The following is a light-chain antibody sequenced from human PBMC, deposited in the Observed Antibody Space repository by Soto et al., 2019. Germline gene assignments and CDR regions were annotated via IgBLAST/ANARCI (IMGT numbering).Light chain of an antibody. CDR2: KAS. V-gene: IGKV1-5*03. CDR1: QTISSW. J-gene: IGKJ1*01. Sequence: IQITQSPSTLSGSVGDRVTITCRASQTISSWLAWYQQKPGKAPKLLIYKASTLKSGVPSRFSGSGSGTEFTLTISSLQPDDFATYYCQHYNSYLEAFGQGTKVDIK. CDR3: QHYNSYLEA.